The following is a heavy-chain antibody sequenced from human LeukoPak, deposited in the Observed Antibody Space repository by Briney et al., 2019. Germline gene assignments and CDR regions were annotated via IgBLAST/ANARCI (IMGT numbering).Heavy chain of an antibody. Sequence: ASVKVSCKASGYTLTSYDSNWVRQATGQGLEWMGWMNTNRGNTGYAQKFQGRVTMTRNTSISTAYMELSGLRSEDTAVYYCARAPFVVVPAARNNYYYYYMDVWGKGTTVTISS. V-gene: IGHV1-8*01. D-gene: IGHD2-2*01. CDR1: GYTLTSYD. CDR2: MNTNRGNT. CDR3: ARAPFVVVPAARNNYYYYYMDV. J-gene: IGHJ6*03.